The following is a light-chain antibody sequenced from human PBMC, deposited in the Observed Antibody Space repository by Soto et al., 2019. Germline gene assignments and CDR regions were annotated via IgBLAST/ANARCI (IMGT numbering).Light chain of an antibody. CDR1: QSVRSW. CDR3: QPYNNWPLT. V-gene: IGKV1-5*01. Sequence: DIQMTQSPSTLSASVGDRVTITCRASQSVRSWLAWYQQKPGRAPKFLIYDASSLESGVPSRFSGSGSGTDFTLTISSLQSEDFAVYYCQPYNNWPLTFGGGTKVDI. CDR2: DAS. J-gene: IGKJ4*01.